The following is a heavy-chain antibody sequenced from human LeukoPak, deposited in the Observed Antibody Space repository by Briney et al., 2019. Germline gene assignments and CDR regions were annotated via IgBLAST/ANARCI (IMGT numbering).Heavy chain of an antibody. CDR3: ARDFNDFWSGYYGPFDY. CDR1: GYTFTGYY. D-gene: IGHD3-3*01. J-gene: IGHJ4*02. Sequence: ASVKVSCKASGYTFTGYYMHWVRQAPGQGLEWMGWINPNSGGTNYAQKFQGWVTMTRDTSISTAYMGLSRLRSDDTAVYYCARDFNDFWSGYYGPFDYWGQGTQVTVSS. CDR2: INPNSGGT. V-gene: IGHV1-2*04.